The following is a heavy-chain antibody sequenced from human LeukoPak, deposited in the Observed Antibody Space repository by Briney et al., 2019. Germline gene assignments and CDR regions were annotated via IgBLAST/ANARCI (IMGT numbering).Heavy chain of an antibody. J-gene: IGHJ5*02. Sequence: GESLKLSCKASGYSFSSYSIGWVRQTPGKGLEWMGIIYPGDSDTRYRPSFQGQVTISADKSISAAYLQWTSLKTSDTAMYYCGRSSGWYVGWLEPWGEGTLVTVSS. CDR1: GYSFSSYS. D-gene: IGHD6-19*01. V-gene: IGHV5-51*01. CDR3: GRSSGWYVGWLEP. CDR2: IYPGDSDT.